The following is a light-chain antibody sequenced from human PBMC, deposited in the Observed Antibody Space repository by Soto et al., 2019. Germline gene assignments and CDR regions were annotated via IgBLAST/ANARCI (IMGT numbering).Light chain of an antibody. V-gene: IGLV2-14*01. CDR1: SSDIGGSKY. J-gene: IGLJ1*01. Sequence: QSALTQPASLSGSPGQSITISCTGTSSDIGGSKYVSWYQQHPGKAPKLMIYEVTYRPSGVSDRFSGSKSDNTASLTVSALQAEDEADYYCSSYASSGTLYVFGTGTKLTVL. CDR3: SSYASSGTLYV. CDR2: EVT.